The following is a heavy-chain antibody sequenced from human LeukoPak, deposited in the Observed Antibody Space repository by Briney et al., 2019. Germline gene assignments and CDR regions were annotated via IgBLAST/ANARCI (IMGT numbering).Heavy chain of an antibody. V-gene: IGHV4-59*01. D-gene: IGHD1-1*01. CDR2: IYYSGST. CDR3: ARVRNGDLDY. Sequence: PSETLSPTCTVSGGSISSYYWSWIRQPPGKGLEWIGYIYYSGSTNYNPSLKSRVTISVDTSKNQFSLKLSSVTAADTAVYYCARVRNGDLDYWGQGTLVTVSS. J-gene: IGHJ4*02. CDR1: GGSISSYY.